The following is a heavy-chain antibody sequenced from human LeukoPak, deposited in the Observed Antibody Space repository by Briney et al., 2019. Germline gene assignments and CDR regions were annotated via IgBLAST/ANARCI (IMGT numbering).Heavy chain of an antibody. CDR2: IYSGGST. D-gene: IGHD4-11*01. J-gene: IGHJ4*02. CDR1: GFTVSSNY. Sequence: GGSLRLSCAASGFTVSSNYMSWVRQAPGKGLEWVSVIYSGGSTYYADSVKGRFTIPRDNSKNTLYLQMNSLRAEDTAVYFCAKERATTTSFDYWGQGTLVTVSS. CDR3: AKERATTTSFDY. V-gene: IGHV3-53*01.